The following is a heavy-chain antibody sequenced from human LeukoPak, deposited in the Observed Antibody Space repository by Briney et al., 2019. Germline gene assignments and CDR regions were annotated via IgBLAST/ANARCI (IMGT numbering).Heavy chain of an antibody. Sequence: ASVKVSCKVSGYTLTELSMHWVRQAPGKGLEWMGGFYPEDGETIYAQKFQGRVTMTEDTSTDTAYMELSSLRSEDTAVYYCATDARRVTGYLFVLDYWGQGTLVTVSS. J-gene: IGHJ4*02. CDR2: FYPEDGET. D-gene: IGHD3-9*01. CDR1: GYTLTELS. CDR3: ATDARRVTGYLFVLDY. V-gene: IGHV1-24*01.